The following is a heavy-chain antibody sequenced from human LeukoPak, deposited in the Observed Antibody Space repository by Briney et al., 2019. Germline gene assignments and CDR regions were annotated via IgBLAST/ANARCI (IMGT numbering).Heavy chain of an antibody. V-gene: IGHV3-64*01. CDR3: ARGEGMATKLHRSYYFDY. Sequence: PGGSLRLSCAASGLTFSSYAMLWVRQAPGKGLEYVSAISSNGGSTYYANSVKGRFTISRDNSKNTLYLQMGSLRAEDMAVYYCARGEGMATKLHRSYYFDYWGQGTLVTVSS. CDR2: ISSNGGST. J-gene: IGHJ4*02. CDR1: GLTFSSYA. D-gene: IGHD5-24*01.